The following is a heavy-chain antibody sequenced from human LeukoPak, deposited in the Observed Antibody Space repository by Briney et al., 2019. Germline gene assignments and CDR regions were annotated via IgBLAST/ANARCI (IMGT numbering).Heavy chain of an antibody. J-gene: IGHJ4*02. CDR1: GGSFSGYY. Sequence: SETLSLTCAVYGGSFSGYYWSWIRQPPGKGLEWIGEINHSGSTNYNPSLKSRVTISVDTSKNQFSLKLSSVTAADTAVYYCARPYCTSRSCHDYFDYWGQGTLVTVSS. D-gene: IGHD2-15*01. CDR3: ARPYCTSRSCHDYFDY. V-gene: IGHV4-34*01. CDR2: INHSGST.